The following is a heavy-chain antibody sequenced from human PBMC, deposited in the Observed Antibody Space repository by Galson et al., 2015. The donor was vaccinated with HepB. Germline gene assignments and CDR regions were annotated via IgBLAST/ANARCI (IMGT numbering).Heavy chain of an antibody. Sequence: QSGAEVTKPGESLKISCKGSGYRFTSYWIGWVRQMPGKGLEWMGIIYPGESDTRYSPSFQGQVAISADKSIITAYLQLSSLKASDTAMYYCARLRRRREGADYWGQGPLVTVSS. D-gene: IGHD1-26*01. CDR2: IYPGESDT. CDR3: ARLRRRREGADY. J-gene: IGHJ4*02. CDR1: GYRFTSYW. V-gene: IGHV5-51*01.